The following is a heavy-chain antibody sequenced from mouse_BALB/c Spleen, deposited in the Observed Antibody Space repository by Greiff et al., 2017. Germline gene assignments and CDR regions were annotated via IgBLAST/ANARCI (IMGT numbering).Heavy chain of an antibody. CDR2: ISYSGST. CDR3: ARGRGSDY. CDR1: GYSITSDYA. Sequence: EVKLQESGPGLVKPSQSLSLTCTVTGYSITSDYAWNWIRQFPGNKLEWMGYISYSGSTSYNPSLKSRISITRDTSKNQFFLQLNSVTTEDTATYYCARGRGSDYWGQGTTLTVSS. J-gene: IGHJ2*01. V-gene: IGHV3-2*02.